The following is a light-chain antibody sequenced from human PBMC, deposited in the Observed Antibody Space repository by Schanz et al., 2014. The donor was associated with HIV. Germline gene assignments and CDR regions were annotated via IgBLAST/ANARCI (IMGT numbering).Light chain of an antibody. CDR2: ADY. CDR1: TSNIANNF. J-gene: IGLJ2*01. Sequence: QSVLTQPPSVSAAPGQKVTISCSGSTSNIANNFVSWYQQFPGTAPKLLIFADYQRPSEIPDRISGSKTGTSATLAINGLQTGDEADYYCATWHSSLREVVFGGGTKLTVL. V-gene: IGLV1-51*01. CDR3: ATWHSSLREVV.